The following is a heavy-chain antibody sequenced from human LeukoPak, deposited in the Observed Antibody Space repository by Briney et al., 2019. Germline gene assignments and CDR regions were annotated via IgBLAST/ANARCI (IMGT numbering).Heavy chain of an antibody. CDR2: INPNSGGT. D-gene: IGHD3-10*01. V-gene: IGHV1-2*04. J-gene: IGHJ3*02. CDR3: ALSSSVPLNGSGSPRGAFDI. Sequence: ASVKVSCKASGYTFTGYYMHWVRQAPGQGREWMGWINPNSGGTNYAQKFQGWVTMTRDTSISTAYMERSRLRSDDTAVYYCALSSSVPLNGSGSPRGAFDIWGQGTMVTVSS. CDR1: GYTFTGYY.